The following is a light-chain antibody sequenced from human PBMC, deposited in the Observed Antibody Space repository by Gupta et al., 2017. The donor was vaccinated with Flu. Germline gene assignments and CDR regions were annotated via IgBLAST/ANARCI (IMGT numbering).Light chain of an antibody. V-gene: IGKV1-9*01. J-gene: IGKJ3*01. CDR3: QQLKSYRIT. Sequence: DIQLTQSPSFLSASVGDRVTITCRASQGISSYLAWYQQKPGKAPKRLIYAASTLQSGVPSRFSGSGSGTEFTLTISSMKPEDFATYYCQQLKSYRITFGPGTKVEIK. CDR2: AAS. CDR1: QGISSY.